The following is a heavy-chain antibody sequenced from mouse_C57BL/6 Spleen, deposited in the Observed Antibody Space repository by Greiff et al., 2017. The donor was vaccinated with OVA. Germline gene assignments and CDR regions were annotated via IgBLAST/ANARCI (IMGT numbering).Heavy chain of an antibody. CDR1: GFTFSDYG. J-gene: IGHJ1*03. D-gene: IGHD1-1*01. CDR2: ISSGSSTI. Sequence: EVMLVESGGGLVKPGGSLKLSCAVSGFTFSDYGMHWVRQAPEKGLELVAYISSGSSTIYYADTVKGRFTISRDNAKNTLFLQMTSLRSEDTAMYYCARGYGSRYWYFDVWGTGTTVTVSS. V-gene: IGHV5-17*01. CDR3: ARGYGSRYWYFDV.